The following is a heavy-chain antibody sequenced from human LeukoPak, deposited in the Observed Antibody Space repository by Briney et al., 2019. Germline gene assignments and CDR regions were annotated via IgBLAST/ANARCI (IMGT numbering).Heavy chain of an antibody. CDR1: GDSISSRSYY. J-gene: IGHJ6*03. Sequence: SETLSLTCTVSGDSISSRSYYWSWIRQPAGKGLEWIGRIYTSGSTNYNPSLKSRVTISVDTSKDQFSLKLSSVTAADTAVYYCARVYTGSSWDYYYYMDVWGKGTTVTVSS. V-gene: IGHV4-61*02. CDR2: IYTSGST. CDR3: ARVYTGSSWDYYYYMDV. D-gene: IGHD6-13*01.